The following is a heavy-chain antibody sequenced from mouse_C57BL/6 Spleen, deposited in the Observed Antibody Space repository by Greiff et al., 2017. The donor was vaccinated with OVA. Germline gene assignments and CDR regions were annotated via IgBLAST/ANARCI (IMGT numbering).Heavy chain of an antibody. J-gene: IGHJ2*01. D-gene: IGHD4-1*01. Sequence: EVKVVESEGGLVQPGSSMKLSCTASGFTFSDYYMAWVRQVPEKGLEWVANINYDGSSTYYLDSLKSRFIISRDNAKNILYLQMSSLKSEDTATYYCAREGWDGGYYFDYWGQGTTLTVSS. CDR3: AREGWDGGYYFDY. CDR1: GFTFSDYY. V-gene: IGHV5-16*01. CDR2: INYDGSST.